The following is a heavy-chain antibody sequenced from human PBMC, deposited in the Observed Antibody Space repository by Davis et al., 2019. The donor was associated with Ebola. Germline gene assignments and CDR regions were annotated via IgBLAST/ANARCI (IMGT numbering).Heavy chain of an antibody. D-gene: IGHD4-17*01. CDR1: GFTVRSTY. V-gene: IGHV3-13*01. Sequence: GESLKISCAASGFTVRSTYMSWVRQAPGKGLEWVSAIGAGYDTYYPDSVKGRFTISRENAKNSLHLQMNSLRAGDTAVYYCAREVSDYAVSSGWYFDLWGRGTLVTVSS. J-gene: IGHJ2*01. CDR2: IGAGYDT. CDR3: AREVSDYAVSSGWYFDL.